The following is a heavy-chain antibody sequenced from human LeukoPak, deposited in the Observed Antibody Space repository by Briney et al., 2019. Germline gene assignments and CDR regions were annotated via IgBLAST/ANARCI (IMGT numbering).Heavy chain of an antibody. CDR1: GGTFSSYA. CDR2: IIPIFGTA. D-gene: IGHD3-9*01. J-gene: IGHJ4*02. Sequence: SVKVSCKASGGTFSSYAISWVRQAPGQGLEWMGGIIPIFGTANYAQKFQGRIAMTRDTSTSTVYMVLSSLRSEDTAVYYCARAYDMIDYWGQGTLVTVSS. V-gene: IGHV1-69*05. CDR3: ARAYDMIDY.